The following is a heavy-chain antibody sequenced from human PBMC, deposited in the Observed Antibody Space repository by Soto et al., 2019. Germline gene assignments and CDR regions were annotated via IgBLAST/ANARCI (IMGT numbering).Heavy chain of an antibody. V-gene: IGHV4-39*01. CDR2: IYYSGST. D-gene: IGHD2-15*01. Sequence: LSLTCTVSGISVSTSDYYWGWVRQPPGKGLDWIGNIYYSGSTFYNLSLRSRVTLSVDTSKNQFSLRLNSVTVADTAVYFCAGFVVPASRNSDFDYWGQGTLVTVSS. J-gene: IGHJ4*02. CDR1: GISVSTSDYY. CDR3: AGFVVPASRNSDFDY.